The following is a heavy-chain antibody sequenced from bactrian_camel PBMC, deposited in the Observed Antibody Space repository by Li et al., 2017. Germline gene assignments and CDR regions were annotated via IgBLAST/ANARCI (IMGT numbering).Heavy chain of an antibody. CDR1: GTTYSTGC. Sequence: VQLVESGGGTVQAGGSLRLSCAISGTTYSTGCMGWFRQVSGKEREGVARIETINGATVYGDSVKGRFTISRDNSENTLYLQMNSLKTEDTAVYYCATPSSPEGAILTYWGKGTQVTVS. V-gene: IGHV3-2*01. CDR2: IETINGAT. J-gene: IGHJ7*01.